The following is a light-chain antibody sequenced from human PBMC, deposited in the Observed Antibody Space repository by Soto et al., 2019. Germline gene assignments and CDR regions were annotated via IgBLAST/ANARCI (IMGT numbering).Light chain of an antibody. J-gene: IGLJ3*02. CDR1: SSDVGSYNL. Sequence: QSALTQPASVSGSPGQSITISCTGTSSDVGSYNLVSWYQQHPGKAPKLMIYEGSKRPSGVSNRFSGSKSGNTASLTISGLQAEDEADYYCCSYAGRSTFAWVFGGGTKLTVL. V-gene: IGLV2-23*03. CDR2: EGS. CDR3: CSYAGRSTFAWV.